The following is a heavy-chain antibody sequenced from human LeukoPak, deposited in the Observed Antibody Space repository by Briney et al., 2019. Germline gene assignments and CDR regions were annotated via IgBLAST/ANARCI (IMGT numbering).Heavy chain of an antibody. V-gene: IGHV1-2*02. CDR1: GYTFTGYF. J-gene: IGHJ4*02. CDR3: ARVHATGYFSLDLGY. D-gene: IGHD3-9*01. Sequence: ASVRVSCKASGYTFTGYFMHWVRQAPGQGLDWMGWINPNTGGNKYAQKSQGRVTMTRDTSIGTAYMELSTVTSDDTAVYFCARVHATGYFSLDLGYWGQGTLVTVSS. CDR2: INPNTGGN.